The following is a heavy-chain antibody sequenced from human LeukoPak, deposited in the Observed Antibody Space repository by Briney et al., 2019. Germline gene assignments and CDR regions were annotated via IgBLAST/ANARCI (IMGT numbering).Heavy chain of an antibody. CDR3: ARGGETCSSTSCYNY. Sequence: EASVKVSCKASGGTFSSYAISWVRQAPGQGLEWMGGIIPIFGTANYAQKFQGRVTITADESTSTAYMELSSLRSEDTAVYYCARGGETCSSTSCYNYWGQGTLVTVSS. V-gene: IGHV1-69*13. D-gene: IGHD2-2*02. CDR2: IIPIFGTA. J-gene: IGHJ4*02. CDR1: GGTFSSYA.